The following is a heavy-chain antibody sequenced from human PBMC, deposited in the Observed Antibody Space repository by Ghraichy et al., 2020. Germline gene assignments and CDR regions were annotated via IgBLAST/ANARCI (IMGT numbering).Heavy chain of an antibody. CDR3: ARGGSSWYDYFDY. Sequence: SETLSLTCTVSGGSISSYYWSWIRQPPGKGLEWIGYIYYSGSTNYNPSLKSRVTISVDTSKNQFSLKLSSVTAADTAVYYCARGGSSWYDYFDYWGQGTLVTVSS. D-gene: IGHD6-13*01. J-gene: IGHJ4*02. CDR2: IYYSGST. CDR1: GGSISSYY. V-gene: IGHV4-59*01.